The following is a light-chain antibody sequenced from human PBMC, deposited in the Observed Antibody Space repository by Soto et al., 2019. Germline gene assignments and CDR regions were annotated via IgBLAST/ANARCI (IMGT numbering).Light chain of an antibody. Sequence: IVLTQSPDTLSLSPGEGATLSCRASQGVSSSYLAWYQQKPGQAPRLLIYGASTRATGIPARFSGSGSGTEFTLTISSLQSEDFAVYYCQQYGSSPRVTFGQGTRLEIK. J-gene: IGKJ5*01. CDR3: QQYGSSPRVT. CDR2: GAS. V-gene: IGKV3-20*01. CDR1: QGVSSSY.